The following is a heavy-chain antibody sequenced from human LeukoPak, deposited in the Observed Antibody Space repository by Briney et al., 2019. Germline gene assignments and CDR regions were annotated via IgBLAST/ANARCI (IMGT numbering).Heavy chain of an antibody. CDR2: VHLSGRT. CDR3: AREGGPYRPLDY. Sequence: SETLSLTCGVSGGSISSTNWWTWVRQPPGEGLEWIGEVHLSGRTNYNPSLESRVTMSVDMSENHISLKLTSVTAADTAVCYCAREGGPYRPLDYSGQGTLVTVSS. V-gene: IGHV4-4*02. J-gene: IGHJ4*02. CDR1: GGSISSTNW.